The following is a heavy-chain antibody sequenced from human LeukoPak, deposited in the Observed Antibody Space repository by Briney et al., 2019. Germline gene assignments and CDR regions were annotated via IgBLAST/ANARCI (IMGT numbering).Heavy chain of an antibody. D-gene: IGHD5-24*01. Sequence: GGSLRLSCAASGFTFNDSAMTWVRQAPGKGLDWVSLISFSGANSYYADSVKGRFTISRDNSKDTLFLQMNSLRAEDTAIYYCARDIQLSTWGLGTMVTVSS. V-gene: IGHV3-23*01. J-gene: IGHJ3*01. CDR3: ARDIQLST. CDR1: GFTFNDSA. CDR2: ISFSGANS.